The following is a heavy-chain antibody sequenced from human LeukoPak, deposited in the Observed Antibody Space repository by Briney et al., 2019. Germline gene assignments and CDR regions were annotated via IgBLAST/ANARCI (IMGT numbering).Heavy chain of an antibody. CDR3: ARGLYSGYDQSFDY. CDR2: IYYSGST. V-gene: IGHV4-31*03. D-gene: IGHD5-12*01. CDR1: GGSISSGGYY. Sequence: SETLSLTCTVSGGSISSGGYYWSWIRQHPGKGLEWIGYIYYSGSTYYNPSLKSRVTISVDTSKNQFSLKLSSVTAADTAVYHCARGLYSGYDQSFDYWGQGTLVTVSS. J-gene: IGHJ4*02.